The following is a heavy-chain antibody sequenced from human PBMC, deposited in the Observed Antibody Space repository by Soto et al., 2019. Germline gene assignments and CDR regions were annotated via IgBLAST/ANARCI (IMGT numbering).Heavy chain of an antibody. CDR2: IIPIFGTA. V-gene: IGHV1-69*01. Sequence: QVQLVQSGAEVKKPGSSVKVSCKASGGTFSSYAISWVRQAPGQGLEWMGGIIPIFGTANYAQKFQGRVTITADESTSTAYMELSSLRSEDTAVYYCAREGEKQLSPAHYGMDVWGQGTTVTVSS. D-gene: IGHD6-6*01. CDR3: AREGEKQLSPAHYGMDV. CDR1: GGTFSSYA. J-gene: IGHJ6*02.